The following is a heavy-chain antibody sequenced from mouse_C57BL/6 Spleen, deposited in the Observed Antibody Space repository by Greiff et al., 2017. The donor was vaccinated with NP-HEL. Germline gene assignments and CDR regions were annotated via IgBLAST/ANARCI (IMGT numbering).Heavy chain of an antibody. CDR3: TTNSLDY. CDR1: GFNFKDDY. V-gene: IGHV14-4*01. CDR2: IDPENGDT. Sequence: EVQLQQSGAELVRPGASVKLSCTASGFNFKDDYMHWVKQRPEQGLEWIGWIDPENGDTEYASKFRGKATLTADTSSNTAYMQLSSLTSEDAAVYYCTTNSLDYWGQGTTLTVSS. J-gene: IGHJ2*01.